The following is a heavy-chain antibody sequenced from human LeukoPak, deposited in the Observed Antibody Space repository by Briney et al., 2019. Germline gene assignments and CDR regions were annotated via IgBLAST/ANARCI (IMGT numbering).Heavy chain of an antibody. J-gene: IGHJ5*02. CDR2: IYTSGST. V-gene: IGHV4-4*07. D-gene: IGHD4-17*01. CDR3: TRDTGTTGEVKFDP. CDR1: GNSFGDYY. Sequence: PSQTLSLTRTVSGNSFGDYYWSWIRQPAGKGLEWIGRIYTSGSTTYNPSLKSRVTMSVDTSKSQFSLNLMSVTAADTAVYYCTRDTGTTGEVKFDPWGQGTLVTVSS.